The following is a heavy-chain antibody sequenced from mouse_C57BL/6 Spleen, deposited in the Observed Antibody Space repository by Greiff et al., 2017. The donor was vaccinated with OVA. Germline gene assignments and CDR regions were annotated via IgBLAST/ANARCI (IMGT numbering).Heavy chain of an antibody. D-gene: IGHD2-1*01. CDR3: TRKLPYYYAMDY. J-gene: IGHJ4*01. CDR1: GYTFTDYE. Sequence: VKLVESGAELVRPGASVTLSCKASGYTFTDYEMHWVKQTPVHGLEWIGAIDPETGGTAYNQKFKGKAILTADKSSSTAYMELRSLTSEDSAVYYCTRKLPYYYAMDYWGQGTSVTVSS. CDR2: IDPETGGT. V-gene: IGHV1-15*01.